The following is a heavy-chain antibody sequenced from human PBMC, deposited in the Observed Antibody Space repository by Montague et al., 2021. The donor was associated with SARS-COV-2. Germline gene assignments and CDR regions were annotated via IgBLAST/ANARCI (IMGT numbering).Heavy chain of an antibody. CDR3: ARLGDGVVPSPILGVGPYYASNYMGA. CDR1: GGSFSTYS. J-gene: IGHJ6*03. D-gene: IGHD3-10*01. CDR2: IHHGGST. V-gene: IGHV4-34*01. Sequence: SETLSLTCAVHGGSFSTYSWNWIRQPPGKGLEWIGEIHHGGSTNYNPSLKSRVTISADTSKNQFSLKLTSVAAADTAVYYCARLGDGVVPSPILGVGPYYASNYMGAWGKGTTVPVTS.